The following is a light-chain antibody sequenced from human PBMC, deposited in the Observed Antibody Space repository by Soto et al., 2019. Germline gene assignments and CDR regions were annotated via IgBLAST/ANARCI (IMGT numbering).Light chain of an antibody. CDR1: SSNIGAGYD. CDR2: GNS. V-gene: IGLV1-40*01. CDR3: QSYDSSRSGWV. J-gene: IGLJ3*02. Sequence: QSVLTQPPSVSGAPGQRVTISCTASSSNIGAGYDVHWYQQLPGTVPKLLIYGNSNRPSGVPDRFSGSKSGTPASLAITGLQAEDEADYYCQSYDSSRSGWVFGGGTKVTVL.